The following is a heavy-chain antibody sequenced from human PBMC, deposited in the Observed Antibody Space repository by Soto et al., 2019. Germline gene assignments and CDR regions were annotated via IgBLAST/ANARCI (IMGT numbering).Heavy chain of an antibody. CDR2: IYHSGST. CDR1: GVSISSSNW. CDR3: ARGGLAIGYYDDYGVDV. V-gene: IGHV4-4*02. D-gene: IGHD6-13*01. Sequence: QVQLQESGPGLVKPSGTLSLTCAVSGVSISSSNWWSWVRQPPGKGLEWIGEIYHSGSTNYNPSLKRRVTRSVAKSKNQFSLKLSSVTAADTAVYYWARGGLAIGYYDDYGVDVWGQGTTVTVSS. J-gene: IGHJ6*02.